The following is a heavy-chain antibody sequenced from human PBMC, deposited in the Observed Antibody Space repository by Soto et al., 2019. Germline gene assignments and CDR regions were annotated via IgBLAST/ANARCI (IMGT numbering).Heavy chain of an antibody. CDR3: AREGSYSAYNFTHGIQLWSFDF. Sequence: SETLSLTCTVSGGSINTFYWSWVRQPAGKGLEWIGRIFSSGSTSFNPSLESRVAMSVDTSKNHFSLNLSSVTAADMAVYYCAREGSYSAYNFTHGIQLWSFDFWGQGALVTVSS. CDR2: IFSSGST. D-gene: IGHD5-12*01. J-gene: IGHJ4*02. CDR1: GGSINTFY. V-gene: IGHV4-4*07.